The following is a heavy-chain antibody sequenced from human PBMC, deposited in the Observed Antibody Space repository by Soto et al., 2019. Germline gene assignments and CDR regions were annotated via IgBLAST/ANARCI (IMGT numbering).Heavy chain of an antibody. J-gene: IGHJ6*02. CDR2: IDPSDSYT. CDR1: GYSFTSYW. CDR3: ARQSLGYCSSTSCSYYYGMDV. D-gene: IGHD2-2*01. V-gene: IGHV5-10-1*01. Sequence: GSLKISCKGSGYSFTSYWISWVRQMPGKGLEWMGRIDPSDSYTNYSPSFQGHVTISADKSISTAYLQWRSLKASDTAMYYCARQSLGYCSSTSCSYYYGMDVWGQGTTVTVSS.